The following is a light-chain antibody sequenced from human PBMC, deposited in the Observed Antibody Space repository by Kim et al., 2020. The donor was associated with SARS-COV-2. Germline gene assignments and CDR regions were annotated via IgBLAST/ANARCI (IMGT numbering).Light chain of an antibody. CDR2: KAS. V-gene: IGKV1-5*03. CDR3: QQYKTEPWT. J-gene: IGKJ1*01. Sequence: ASVGDSVTITCRASQSISGWLAWYEPKPGKAPRLLIYKASLLESGVPLRFSGSGSGTDFSLTISSLQPDDSSTYYCQQYKTEPWTFGQGTKVDIK. CDR1: QSISGW.